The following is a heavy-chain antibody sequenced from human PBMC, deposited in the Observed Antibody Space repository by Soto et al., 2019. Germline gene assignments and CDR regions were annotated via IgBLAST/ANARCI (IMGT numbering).Heavy chain of an antibody. CDR3: AREVTHCSSTSCKGDYFDY. Sequence: SETLSLTCAVSGGSISSSNWRSWVRQPPGKGQEWIGEIYHSGSTNYNPSLKSRVTISGDKSKNQLSLKLSSVSAADTAVYYCAREVTHCSSTSCKGDYFDYWGQGTLVTVSS. CDR1: GGSISSSNW. V-gene: IGHV4-4*02. CDR2: IYHSGST. D-gene: IGHD2-2*01. J-gene: IGHJ4*02.